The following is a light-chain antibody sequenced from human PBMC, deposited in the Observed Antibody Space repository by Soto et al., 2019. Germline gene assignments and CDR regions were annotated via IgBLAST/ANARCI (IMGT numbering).Light chain of an antibody. Sequence: QSALTQPASVSGSPGQSITISCGGTSSDIGAYNLVSWYQQPPGKAPKLLIYEVRNRPSGISYRFSGSKSGTTASLTISSLLAEDEADYYCSAYTSRSTLVFGGGTKVTVL. CDR1: SSDIGAYNL. CDR3: SAYTSRSTLV. CDR2: EVR. V-gene: IGLV2-14*01. J-gene: IGLJ2*01.